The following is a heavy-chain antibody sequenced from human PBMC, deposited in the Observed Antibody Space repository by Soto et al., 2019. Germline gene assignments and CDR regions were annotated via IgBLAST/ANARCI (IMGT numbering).Heavy chain of an antibody. Sequence: GASVQVSCKASGYTFPSYDMHWVRQAPGQRLEWMGWINAGNGNTKYSQKFQGRVTITRDTSASTAYMELSSLRSEDTAVYYCAKGREVVVAATSWFDPWGQGTLVTVPQ. D-gene: IGHD2-15*01. CDR1: GYTFPSYD. CDR3: AKGREVVVAATSWFDP. J-gene: IGHJ5*02. CDR2: INAGNGNT. V-gene: IGHV1-3*01.